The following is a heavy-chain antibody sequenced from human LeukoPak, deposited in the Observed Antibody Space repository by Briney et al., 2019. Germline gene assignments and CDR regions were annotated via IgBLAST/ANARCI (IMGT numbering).Heavy chain of an antibody. J-gene: IGHJ6*04. D-gene: IGHD3-10*02. V-gene: IGHV3-48*03. CDR2: ISSSGSTI. Sequence: PGGSLRLSCAASGFTFSSYEMNWVRQAPGKGLDWVSYISSSGSTIYYADSVKGRFTISRDNAKNSLYLQTNSLRAEDTAVYYCAELGITMIGGVWGKGTTVTISS. CDR3: AELGITMIGGV. CDR1: GFTFSSYE.